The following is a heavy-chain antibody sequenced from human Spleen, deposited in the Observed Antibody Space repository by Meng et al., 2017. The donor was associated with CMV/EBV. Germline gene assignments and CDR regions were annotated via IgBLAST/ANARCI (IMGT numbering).Heavy chain of an antibody. J-gene: IGHJ6*02. V-gene: IGHV1-18*01. CDR3: ARHLEDIVVVPASTTFDYNYGMDV. CDR1: AYTFMNYG. CDR2: ISTYNGHT. Sequence: ASVKVSCKASAYTFMNYGISWVRQAPGQGLEWMGWISTYNGHTNYAQKLQGRVSMTRDTSTTTAYMELRSLRSDDTAVYYCARHLEDIVVVPASTTFDYNYGMDVWGQGTMVTVSS. D-gene: IGHD2-2*01.